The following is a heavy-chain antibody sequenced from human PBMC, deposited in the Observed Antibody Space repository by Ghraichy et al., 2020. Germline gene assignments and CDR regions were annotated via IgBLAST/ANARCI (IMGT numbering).Heavy chain of an antibody. CDR2: ISSSSSYT. V-gene: IGHV3-11*06. D-gene: IGHD3-9*01. J-gene: IGHJ4*02. CDR3: ARRLTGYHLDY. CDR1: GFTFSDYY. Sequence: GGSLRLSCAASGFTFSDYYMSWIRQAPGKGLEWVSYISSSSSYTNYADSVKGRFTISRDNAKNSLYLQMNSLRAEDTAVYYCARRLTGYHLDYWGQGTLVTVSS.